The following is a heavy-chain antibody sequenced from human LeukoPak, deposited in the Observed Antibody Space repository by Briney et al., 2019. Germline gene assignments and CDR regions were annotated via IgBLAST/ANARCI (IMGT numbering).Heavy chain of an antibody. D-gene: IGHD6-13*01. Sequence: SETLSLTCAVSGXSISSSNWWSWVRPPPGKGLEWIGEIYHSGSTNYNPSLKSRVTISVDKSKNQFSLKLTSVTAADTAVYYCARSSSSWIFDYWGQGTLVTVSS. CDR2: IYHSGST. CDR1: GXSISSSNW. CDR3: ARSSSSWIFDY. J-gene: IGHJ4*02. V-gene: IGHV4-4*02.